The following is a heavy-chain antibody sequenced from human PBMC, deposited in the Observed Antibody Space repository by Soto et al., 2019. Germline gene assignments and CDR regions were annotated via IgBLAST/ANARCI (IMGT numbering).Heavy chain of an antibody. J-gene: IGHJ4*02. CDR3: ATARAQWLEGSRADY. V-gene: IGHV3-21*01. CDR2: ISSSGTYV. D-gene: IGHD6-19*01. CDR1: RFMFGTYT. Sequence: GGSLRFSCAASRFMFGTYTMNWVRQAPGKGLEWVSSISSSGTYVTYADTVKGRFTISRDNDNNSLSLQMNDLRADDTAVYYCATARAQWLEGSRADYWGQGTLVTVSS.